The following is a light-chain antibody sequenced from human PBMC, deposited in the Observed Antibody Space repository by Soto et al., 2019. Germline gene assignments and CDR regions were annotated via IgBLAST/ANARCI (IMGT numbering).Light chain of an antibody. Sequence: DIVMTQSPDSLTVSLGERATINCKSSQSVLYSSNNNNYLAWYQQKPGQPPKLLIYWASTRESGVPDRFSGSGSATDFTLTISSLQAEDVAVYYCQQYFATPFTFGPGTKVDIK. V-gene: IGKV4-1*01. J-gene: IGKJ3*01. CDR3: QQYFATPFT. CDR2: WAS. CDR1: QSVLYSSNNNNY.